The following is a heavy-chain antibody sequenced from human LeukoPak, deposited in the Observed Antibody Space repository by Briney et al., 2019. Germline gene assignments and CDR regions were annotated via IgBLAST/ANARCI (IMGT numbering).Heavy chain of an antibody. CDR1: GFTVSSNY. V-gene: IGHV3-53*01. D-gene: IGHD3-10*01. J-gene: IGHJ4*02. Sequence: GGSLRLSCAASGFTVSSNYMSWVRQAPGKGLEWVSVIYSGGSTYYADSVKGRFTISRDNSKNTLYLQMNSLRAEDTAVYYCARVGLWFGETEDYWGQGTLVTVSS. CDR3: ARVGLWFGETEDY. CDR2: IYSGGST.